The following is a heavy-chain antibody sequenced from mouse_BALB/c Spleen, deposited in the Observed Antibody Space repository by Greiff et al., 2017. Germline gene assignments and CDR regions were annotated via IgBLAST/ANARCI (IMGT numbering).Heavy chain of an antibody. V-gene: IGHV6-6*02. CDR3: TRYYGPGYFDV. CDR2: IRLKSNNYAT. CDR1: GFTFSNYW. D-gene: IGHD1-1*02. Sequence: EVHLVESGGGLVQPGGSMKLSCVASGFTFSNYWMNWVRQSPEKGLEWVAEIRLKSNNYATHYAESVKGRFTISRDDSKSSVYLQMNNLRAEDTGIYYCTRYYGPGYFDVWGAGTTVTVSS. J-gene: IGHJ1*01.